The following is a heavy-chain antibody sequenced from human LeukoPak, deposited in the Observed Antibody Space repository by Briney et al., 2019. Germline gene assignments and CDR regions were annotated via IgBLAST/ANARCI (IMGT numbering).Heavy chain of an antibody. CDR1: GFTFSSYA. D-gene: IGHD6-6*01. Sequence: GGSLRLSCAASGFTFSSYAMSWVRQAPGKGLEWVSAISGSGGSTYYADSVKGRFTISRDNSKNTLYLQMNRLRAEDTAVYYCANPSPHSSSPFDYWGQGTLVTVSS. J-gene: IGHJ4*02. CDR2: ISGSGGST. V-gene: IGHV3-23*01. CDR3: ANPSPHSSSPFDY.